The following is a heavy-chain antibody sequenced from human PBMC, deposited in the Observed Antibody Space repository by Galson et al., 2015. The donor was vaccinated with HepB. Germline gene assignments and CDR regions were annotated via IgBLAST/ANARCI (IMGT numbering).Heavy chain of an antibody. CDR2: INAGNGNT. CDR3: ARNEYSSSWYPMPIDY. J-gene: IGHJ4*02. D-gene: IGHD6-13*01. Sequence: SVKVSCKASGYTFTSYAMHWVRQAPGQRLEWMGWINAGNGNTKYSQKFQGRVTITRDTSASTAYMELSSLRSEDTAVYYCARNEYSSSWYPMPIDYWGQGTLVTVSS. CDR1: GYTFTSYA. V-gene: IGHV1-3*01.